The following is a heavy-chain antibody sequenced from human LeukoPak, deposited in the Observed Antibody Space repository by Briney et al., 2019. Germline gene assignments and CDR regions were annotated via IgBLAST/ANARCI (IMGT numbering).Heavy chain of an antibody. CDR1: GFTFDDYG. CDR3: ARDLDGSYAFDY. Sequence: GWSLRLSCAASGFTFDDYGMSWVRQAPGKGLEWVSGINWNGGSTGYADSVKGRFTISRDNAKNSLYLQMNSLRAEDTALYYCARDLDGSYAFDYWGQGTLVTISS. D-gene: IGHD1-26*01. J-gene: IGHJ4*02. V-gene: IGHV3-20*04. CDR2: INWNGGST.